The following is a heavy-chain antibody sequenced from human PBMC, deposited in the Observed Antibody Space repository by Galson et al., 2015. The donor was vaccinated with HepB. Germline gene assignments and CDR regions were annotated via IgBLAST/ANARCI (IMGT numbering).Heavy chain of an antibody. Sequence: SLRLSCAASGLTFSSYAMTWVRQAPGKGLEWVSSISLSDVSTYYADSVKGRFAISRDNSKNTLYLQVNSLRADDTAVYYCAKNAGRLESLDSWGPGTLVTVSS. CDR2: ISLSDVST. V-gene: IGHV3-23*01. J-gene: IGHJ4*02. CDR1: GLTFSSYA. D-gene: IGHD3-3*01. CDR3: AKNAGRLESLDS.